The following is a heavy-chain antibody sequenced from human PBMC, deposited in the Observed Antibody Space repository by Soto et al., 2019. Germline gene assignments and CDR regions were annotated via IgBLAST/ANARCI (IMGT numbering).Heavy chain of an antibody. J-gene: IGHJ4*02. CDR1: GGSISSGDYY. Sequence: QVQLQESGPGLVKPSQTLSLTCTVSGGSISSGDYYWSWIRQPPGKGLEWIGYIYYSGSTYYNPTLQSRVTISVDTSKNQFSLKLSSVTAADTAVYYCARVADYGGRQSDYRGQATLVTVSS. CDR2: IYYSGST. V-gene: IGHV4-30-4*01. CDR3: ARVADYGGRQSDY. D-gene: IGHD4-17*01.